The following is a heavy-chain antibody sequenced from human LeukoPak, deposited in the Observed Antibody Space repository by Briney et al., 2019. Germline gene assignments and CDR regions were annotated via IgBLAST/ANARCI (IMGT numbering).Heavy chain of an antibody. Sequence: GGSLRLSCAASGFTFNSYSMNWVRQAPGKGPEWVSSISSSSSYIYYADSVKGRFTISGDNAKNSLYLQMNSLRAGDTAVYYCARDRSGSYSRGADYWGQGTLVTVSS. CDR3: ARDRSGSYSRGADY. CDR2: ISSSSSYI. D-gene: IGHD1-26*01. V-gene: IGHV3-21*01. CDR1: GFTFNSYS. J-gene: IGHJ4*02.